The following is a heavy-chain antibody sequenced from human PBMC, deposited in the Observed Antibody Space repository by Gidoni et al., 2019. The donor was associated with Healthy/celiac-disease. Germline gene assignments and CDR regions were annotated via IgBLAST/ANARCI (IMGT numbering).Heavy chain of an antibody. Sequence: QVQLVQSGAEVKKPGSSVKVSCKASGGTFSSYAISWVRQAPGQGLEWMGRIIPILGIANYAQKFQGRVTITADKSTSTAYMELSSLRSEDTAVYYCARYGGATVVTGENYWGQGTLVTVSS. D-gene: IGHD1-26*01. CDR2: IIPILGIA. J-gene: IGHJ4*02. CDR1: GGTFSSYA. V-gene: IGHV1-69*04. CDR3: ARYGGATVVTGENY.